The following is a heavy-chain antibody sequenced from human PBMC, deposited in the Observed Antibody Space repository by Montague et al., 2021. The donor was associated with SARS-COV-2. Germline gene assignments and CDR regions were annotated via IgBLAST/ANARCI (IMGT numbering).Heavy chain of an antibody. J-gene: IGHJ5*02. Sequence: SETLSLTCSVYGGSFSSYYWSWIRQPPGKGLEWIGEIIHSGSTNYNPSLKSRVTISVDTSKNQFSLKLSSVTAADTAVYYCARGPNFYETTIFGVFMSRRGFDPWGQGTLVTVSS. V-gene: IGHV4-34*01. CDR1: GGSFSSYY. CDR3: ARGPNFYETTIFGVFMSRRGFDP. D-gene: IGHD3-3*01. CDR2: IIHSGST.